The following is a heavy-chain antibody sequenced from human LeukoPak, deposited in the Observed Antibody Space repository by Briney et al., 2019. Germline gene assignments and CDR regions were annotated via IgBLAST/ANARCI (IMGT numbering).Heavy chain of an antibody. Sequence: PSETLSLTCTVSGGSISSGSYYWSWIRQPAGKGLEWIGRIYTSGSTNYNPSLKSRVTISVDTSKNQFSLKLSSVTAADTAVYYCARHEYSSSWYDYWGQGTLVTVSS. CDR1: GGSISSGSYY. D-gene: IGHD6-13*01. J-gene: IGHJ4*02. CDR3: ARHEYSSSWYDY. V-gene: IGHV4-61*02. CDR2: IYTSGST.